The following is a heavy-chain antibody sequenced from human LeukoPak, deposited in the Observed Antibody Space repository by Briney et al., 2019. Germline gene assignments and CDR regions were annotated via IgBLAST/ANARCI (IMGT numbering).Heavy chain of an antibody. Sequence: ASVKVSCKASDYTLIDYDISWVRQAPGQGLEWMGWISGYNGNTNYAQKFQGRVTITADESTSTAYMELSSLRSEDTAVYYCARGRYCNSTSCYGNWFDPWGQGTLVTVSS. D-gene: IGHD2-2*01. CDR2: ISGYNGNT. CDR1: DYTLIDYD. CDR3: ARGRYCNSTSCYGNWFDP. V-gene: IGHV1-18*01. J-gene: IGHJ5*02.